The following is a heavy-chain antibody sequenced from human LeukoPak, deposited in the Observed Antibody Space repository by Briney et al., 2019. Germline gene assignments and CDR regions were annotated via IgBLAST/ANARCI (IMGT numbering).Heavy chain of an antibody. D-gene: IGHD6-19*01. CDR2: INHSGST. CDR3: ARLGSSGWPIDY. V-gene: IGHV4-34*01. Sequence: SETLSLTCAVNGGSFSGYYWSWIRQPPGKGLEWIGEINHSGSTNYNPSLKSRVTISVDTSKNQFSLKLSSVTAADTAVYYCARLGSSGWPIDYWGQGTLVTVSS. J-gene: IGHJ4*02. CDR1: GGSFSGYY.